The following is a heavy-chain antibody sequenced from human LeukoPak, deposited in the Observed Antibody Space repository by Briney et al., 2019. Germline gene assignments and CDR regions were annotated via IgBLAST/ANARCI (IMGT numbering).Heavy chain of an antibody. CDR1: GGSISSSSYY. CDR3: ARRPTWDCGGDCYSNAFDI. D-gene: IGHD2-21*01. CDR2: IYYSGST. Sequence: SETPSLTCTVSGGSISSSSYYWGWIRQPPGKGLEWIGGIYYSGSTYYNPSLKSRVTISVDTSKNQFSLKLSSVTAADTAVYYCARRPTWDCGGDCYSNAFDIWGQGTMVTVSS. V-gene: IGHV4-39*01. J-gene: IGHJ3*02.